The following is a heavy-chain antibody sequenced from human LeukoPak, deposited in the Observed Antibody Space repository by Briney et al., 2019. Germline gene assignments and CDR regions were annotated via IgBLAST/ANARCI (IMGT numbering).Heavy chain of an antibody. V-gene: IGHV3-66*01. J-gene: IGHJ6*03. Sequence: PGGSLRLSCAASGFTFSNYGMSWVRQAPGKGLEWVSVIYSGGSTYYADSVKGRFTISRDNSKNTLYLQMNSLRAEDTAVYYCARDRYCSGGSCYGYMDVWGKGTTVTISS. CDR2: IYSGGST. CDR1: GFTFSNYG. D-gene: IGHD2-15*01. CDR3: ARDRYCSGGSCYGYMDV.